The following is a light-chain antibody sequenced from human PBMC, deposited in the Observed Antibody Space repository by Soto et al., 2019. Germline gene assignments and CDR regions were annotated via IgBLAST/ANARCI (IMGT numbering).Light chain of an antibody. J-gene: IGKJ1*01. CDR3: RHYNNSPPET. Sequence: EIVMTQSPATLSVSPGERATLSCRASQSVSSRLAWYQQKRGQAPRLLIYDASTRATGIPARLSGSGSGTEFNLTISSLQSEDFAIYYCRHYNNSPPETFGQGTKVDIK. V-gene: IGKV3-15*01. CDR2: DAS. CDR1: QSVSSR.